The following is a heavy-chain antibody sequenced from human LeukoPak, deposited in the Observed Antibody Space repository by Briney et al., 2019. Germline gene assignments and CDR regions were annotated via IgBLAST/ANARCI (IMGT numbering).Heavy chain of an antibody. J-gene: IGHJ6*03. CDR2: ISSSSSYI. Sequence: PGGSLRLSCAASGFTFSSYCMNWVRQAPGKGLEWVSSISSSSSYIYYADSVKGRFTISRDNAKNSLYLQMNSLRAEDTAGYYCARDNLVPAAHYYKDVWGKGTTVTVSS. CDR3: ARDNLVPAAHYYKDV. D-gene: IGHD2-2*01. CDR1: GFTFSSYC. V-gene: IGHV3-21*01.